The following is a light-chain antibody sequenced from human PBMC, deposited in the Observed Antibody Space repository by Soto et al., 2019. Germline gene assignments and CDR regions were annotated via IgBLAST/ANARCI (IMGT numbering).Light chain of an antibody. V-gene: IGKV1-6*01. CDR3: LQDQDDSWT. CDR1: RDIGSD. CDR2: AAS. Sequence: ATQMPQSPSSLSAPVRDRTTMTCRASRDIGSDLSWYQQKPGKAPTLLIYAASTLRSGVPSRFRGSRSGTEFNLPLSRLHTEDFSHYDCLQDQDDSWTFGQGTKVDIK. J-gene: IGKJ1*01.